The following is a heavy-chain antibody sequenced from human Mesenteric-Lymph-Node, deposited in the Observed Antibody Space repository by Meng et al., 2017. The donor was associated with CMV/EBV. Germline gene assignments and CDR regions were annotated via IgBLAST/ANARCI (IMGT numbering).Heavy chain of an antibody. V-gene: IGHV3-30*02. Sequence: GGSLRLSCAASGFTFSSFGMHWVRQAPGKGLEWMTFIRHDGSNKYYADSVKGRFTISRDNSKNTLYLQMNSLRAEDTAVYYCGKDTGYCSSTSCFRAGGLDYWGQGTLVTVSS. J-gene: IGHJ4*02. CDR3: GKDTGYCSSTSCFRAGGLDY. D-gene: IGHD2-2*01. CDR1: GFTFSSFG. CDR2: IRHDGSNK.